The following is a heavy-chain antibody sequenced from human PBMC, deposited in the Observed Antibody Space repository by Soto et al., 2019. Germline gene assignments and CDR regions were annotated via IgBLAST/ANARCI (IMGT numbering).Heavy chain of an antibody. J-gene: IGHJ4*01. CDR2: IYHSGST. CDR1: GGSISGSNW. D-gene: IGHD2-2*01. Sequence: AETLARTFAVSGGSISGSNWWSWVRQPPWKGLEWIGEIYHSGSTNYNPSLKSRVTISVDTSKNQFSLKLSSVTAADTAVYFCSRDPSDSGQLLSSFGYWGHGTLVTVSS. CDR3: SRDPSDSGQLLSSFGY. V-gene: IGHV4-4*01.